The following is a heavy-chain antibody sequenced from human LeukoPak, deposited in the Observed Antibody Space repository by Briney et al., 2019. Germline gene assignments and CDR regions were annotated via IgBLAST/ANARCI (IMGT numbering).Heavy chain of an antibody. CDR2: IIPIFGTA. CDR3: ARGRSYYYDSSGSLVFDY. CDR1: GGTFSSYA. D-gene: IGHD3-22*01. J-gene: IGHJ4*02. V-gene: IGHV1-69*13. Sequence: SVRVSCKASGGTFSSYAISWVRQAPGQGLEWMGGIIPIFGTANYAQKFQGRVTITADESTSTAYMELSSLRSEDTALYYCARGRSYYYDSSGSLVFDYWGQGTLVTVSS.